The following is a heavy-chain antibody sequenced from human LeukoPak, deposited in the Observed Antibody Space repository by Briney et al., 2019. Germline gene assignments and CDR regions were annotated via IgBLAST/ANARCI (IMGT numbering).Heavy chain of an antibody. CDR1: GLTVSSNY. CDR2: IYSGGNT. J-gene: IGHJ4*02. Sequence: PGGSLRLSCAVSGLTVSSNYMNWVRQAPGKGLEWVSIIYSGGNTYYADSVKGRFTVSRDNSKNTLYLQMNSLRAEDTAVYYCARQQDTTHPGYWGQGTLVTVSS. V-gene: IGHV3-66*04. D-gene: IGHD5-18*01. CDR3: ARQQDTTHPGY.